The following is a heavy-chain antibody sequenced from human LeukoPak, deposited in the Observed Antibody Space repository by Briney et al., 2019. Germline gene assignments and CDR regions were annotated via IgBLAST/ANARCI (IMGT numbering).Heavy chain of an antibody. CDR1: GFALSGYW. CDR2: IRSDGSIT. Sequence: GGSLRLSCAASGFALSGYWMHWVRQAPRKGLAWVSVIRSDGSITTYADSVKGRFTISRDTAKNTLFLQMNSLRAEDTAIYYCARDGRSGNFDKWGQGTLVSVSS. CDR3: ARDGRSGNFDK. V-gene: IGHV3-74*01. D-gene: IGHD1-26*01. J-gene: IGHJ4*02.